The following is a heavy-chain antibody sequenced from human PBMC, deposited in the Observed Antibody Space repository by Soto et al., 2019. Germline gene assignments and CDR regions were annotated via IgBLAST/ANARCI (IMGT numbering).Heavy chain of an antibody. Sequence: GSLRLSCEASGFTFSSYAMSWVRQAPGKGLEWVSTISGSGGYTYYADSVKGRFTISRDNSKNTVFMQMNSLRAEDMAVYYCARDKVGAAAHYGMDVWGQGTTVTVSS. J-gene: IGHJ6*02. V-gene: IGHV3-23*01. CDR2: ISGSGGYT. D-gene: IGHD6-13*01. CDR3: ARDKVGAAAHYGMDV. CDR1: GFTFSSYA.